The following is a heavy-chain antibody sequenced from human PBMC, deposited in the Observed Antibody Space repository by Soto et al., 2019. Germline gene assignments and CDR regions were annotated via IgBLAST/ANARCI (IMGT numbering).Heavy chain of an antibody. CDR2: IWYDGSNK. CDR1: GFTFSSHG. J-gene: IGHJ4*02. V-gene: IGHV3-33*06. CDR3: AKDAAIFGVVIYFDY. D-gene: IGHD3-3*01. Sequence: PGGSLRLSCAASGFTFSSHGMHWVRQAPGKGLEWVTVIWYDGSNKYYADSVKGRFTISRDNSKNTLYLQMNSLRAEDTAVYYCAKDAAIFGVVIYFDYWGQGTLVTVSS.